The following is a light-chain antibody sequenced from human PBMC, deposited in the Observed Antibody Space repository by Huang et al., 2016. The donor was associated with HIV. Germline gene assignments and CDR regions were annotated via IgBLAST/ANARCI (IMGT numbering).Light chain of an antibody. V-gene: IGKV3-20*01. J-gene: IGKJ3*01. Sequence: EIVLTQSPDTLSLSPGESGALSCRASHNVTNDYLAWYQHKSGKAPRLLISGSSGRATGTPARFSGSGSGTDFSLTIDTLEPEDFALYYCQQYSSSPWTFGPGTKLEIK. CDR3: QQYSSSPWT. CDR2: GSS. CDR1: HNVTNDY.